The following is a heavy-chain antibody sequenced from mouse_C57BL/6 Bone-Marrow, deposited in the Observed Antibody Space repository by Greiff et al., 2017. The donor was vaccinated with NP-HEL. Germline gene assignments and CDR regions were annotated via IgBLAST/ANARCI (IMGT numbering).Heavy chain of an antibody. CDR3: ARNLLLWYFWFYVDY. V-gene: IGHV1-64*01. Sequence: QVQLQQPGAELVKPGASVKLSCKASGYTFTSYWMHWVKQRPGQGLEWIGMIHPNSGSTNYNEKFKSKATLTVDKSSSTAYMQLSSLTSEDSAVYYCARNLLLWYFWFYVDYWGQGTTLTVSS. CDR2: IHPNSGST. J-gene: IGHJ2*01. D-gene: IGHD2-1*01. CDR1: GYTFTSYW.